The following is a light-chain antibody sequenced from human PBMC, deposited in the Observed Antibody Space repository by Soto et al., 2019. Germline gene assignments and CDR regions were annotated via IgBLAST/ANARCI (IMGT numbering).Light chain of an antibody. CDR3: CSYAGSPWV. CDR1: SSDVGGYNY. CDR2: DVS. Sequence: QPVLTQPRSVSGSPGQSVTISCTGTSSDVGGYNYVSWYQQYPGIAPKLMIYDVSKRPSGVPDRFSGSKSGNTASLTISGLQAEDEADYYCCSYAGSPWVFGGGTKLTVL. J-gene: IGLJ3*02. V-gene: IGLV2-11*01.